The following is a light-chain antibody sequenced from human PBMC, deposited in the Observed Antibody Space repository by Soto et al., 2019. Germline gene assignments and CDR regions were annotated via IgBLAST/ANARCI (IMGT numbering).Light chain of an antibody. J-gene: IGLJ1*01. CDR2: ENN. Sequence: QSVLTQPPSASGASGQRVTISCSGSASNIGRDPVNWYQQVPGTAPKLLIYENNHRPSGVPDRFSGSKSGTSASLVISGLQSEDEAEYFCAGWDGSLKGFVFGTGTKVTVL. CDR3: AGWDGSLKGFV. CDR1: ASNIGRDP. V-gene: IGLV1-44*01.